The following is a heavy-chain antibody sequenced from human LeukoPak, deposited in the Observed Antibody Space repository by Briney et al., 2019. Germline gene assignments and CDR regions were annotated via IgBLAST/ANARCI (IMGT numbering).Heavy chain of an antibody. V-gene: IGHV3-21*01. CDR2: ISSSSSYI. CDR1: GFTFSSYS. J-gene: IGHJ4*02. CDR3: ARRGVYGSGSFDY. D-gene: IGHD3-10*01. Sequence: GGSLRLSCAASGFTFSSYSMNWVRQAPGKGLEWVSSISSSSSYIYYADSVKGRFTISRDNAKNSLYLQMNSLRAEDTAVYYCARRGVYGSGSFDYWGQGTLVTVSS.